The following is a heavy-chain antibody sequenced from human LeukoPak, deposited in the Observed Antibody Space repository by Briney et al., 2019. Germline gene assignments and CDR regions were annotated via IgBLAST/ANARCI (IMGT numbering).Heavy chain of an antibody. D-gene: IGHD3-3*01. V-gene: IGHV1-69*05. J-gene: IGHJ4*02. CDR1: GVTFSSYA. CDR3: ATGQGPYYDFWSGYYRVPFDY. Sequence: SLKVSCKASGVTFSSYAISWVRQAPGQGLEWMGGIIPIFGTANYAQKFQGRVTITTDESTSTAYMELSSLRSEDTAVYYCATGQGPYYDFWSGYYRVPFDYWGQGKLVTVSS. CDR2: IIPIFGTA.